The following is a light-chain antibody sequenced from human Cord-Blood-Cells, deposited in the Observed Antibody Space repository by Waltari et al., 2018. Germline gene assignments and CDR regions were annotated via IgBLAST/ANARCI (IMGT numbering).Light chain of an antibody. Sequence: QSALTQPASVSGSPGQSITISCTGTSSDVGSYNLVSWYQQHPGKAPKLMLYEGSKRPSGVSNRFSGSKSGNTSSLTISGLQAEDEADYYCCSYAGSRLVFGGGTKLTVL. J-gene: IGLJ2*01. CDR2: EGS. CDR1: SSDVGSYNL. CDR3: CSYAGSRLV. V-gene: IGLV2-23*01.